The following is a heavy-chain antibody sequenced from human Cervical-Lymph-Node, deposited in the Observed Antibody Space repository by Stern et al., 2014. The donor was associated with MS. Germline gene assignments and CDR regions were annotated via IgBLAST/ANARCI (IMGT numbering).Heavy chain of an antibody. J-gene: IGHJ4*02. CDR1: GFTFSSYS. CDR3: ARGRGGNYRYYFDY. D-gene: IGHD4-23*01. CDR2: ISSGGGYI. Sequence: EVQLVESGGGLVKPGGSLRLSCAASGFTFSSYSMNWVRQAPGQGLEWVASISSGGGYIYYADSLKGRFTISRDHATNSLYLQMNSLRAEDTAVYYCARGRGGNYRYYFDYWGQGTLVTVSS. V-gene: IGHV3-21*01.